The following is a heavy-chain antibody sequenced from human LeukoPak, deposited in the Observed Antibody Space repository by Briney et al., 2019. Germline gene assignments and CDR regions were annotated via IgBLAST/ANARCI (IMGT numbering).Heavy chain of an antibody. CDR1: GFTVCSNY. Sequence: GGSLRLSCAASGFTVCSNYVSWVRQAPGKGLEWVSVIYSGGSTYYADSVKGRFTISRDKPKNTLNLQMNSLRADDTAEYYCARDPGPVGYCSGGSCYGYWGQGTLVTVSS. V-gene: IGHV3-53*01. D-gene: IGHD2-15*01. J-gene: IGHJ4*02. CDR3: ARDPGPVGYCSGGSCYGY. CDR2: IYSGGST.